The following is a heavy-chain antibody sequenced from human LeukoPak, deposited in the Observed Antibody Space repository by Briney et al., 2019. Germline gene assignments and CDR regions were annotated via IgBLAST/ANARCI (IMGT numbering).Heavy chain of an antibody. J-gene: IGHJ4*02. CDR3: ARVPTAKLLWFGEIDY. Sequence: SVKVSCKASGGTFSSYAINWVRQAPGQGLEWMGRIIPILGIANYAQKFQGRVTITADKSTSTAYMELSSLRSEETAVYYCARVPTAKLLWFGEIDYWGQGTLVTVSS. CDR2: IIPILGIA. CDR1: GGTFSSYA. D-gene: IGHD3-10*01. V-gene: IGHV1-69*04.